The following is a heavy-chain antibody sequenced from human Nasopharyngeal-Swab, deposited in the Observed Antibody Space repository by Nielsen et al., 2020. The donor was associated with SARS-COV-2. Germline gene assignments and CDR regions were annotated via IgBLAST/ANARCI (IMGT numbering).Heavy chain of an antibody. Sequence: AESLKISCTGSGYIFPAYWIAWVRQLPGKGLEWLGIIYPGDSDTTYSPSFQGRVTLSADKSINTAYLQWSSLQASDTGIYYCTRGIDFDYWGQGTLVTVSS. CDR1: GYIFPAYW. V-gene: IGHV5-51*01. CDR3: TRGIDFDY. J-gene: IGHJ4*02. CDR2: IYPGDSDT.